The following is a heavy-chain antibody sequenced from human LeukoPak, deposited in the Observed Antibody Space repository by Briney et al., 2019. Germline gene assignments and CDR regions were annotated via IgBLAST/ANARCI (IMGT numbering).Heavy chain of an antibody. Sequence: ASVKVSCKASGGTFSSHAISWVRQAPGQGLEWMGGITPIFGTTNYAQKFQGRVTITADESTNTAYMELSSLRSEDTAVYYCARAGASNNDYGDFYYYYYMDVWGKGTTVTISS. J-gene: IGHJ6*03. CDR3: ARAGASNNDYGDFYYYYYMDV. V-gene: IGHV1-69*13. D-gene: IGHD4-17*01. CDR1: GGTFSSHA. CDR2: ITPIFGTT.